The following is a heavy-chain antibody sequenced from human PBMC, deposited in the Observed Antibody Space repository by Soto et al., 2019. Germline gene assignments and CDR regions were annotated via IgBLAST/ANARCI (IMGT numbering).Heavy chain of an antibody. Sequence: SETLSLTCAVSGYSIRSGYFWGWIRQPPGKGLEWIGSMYHSGITYYNLSLKSRVAISVDTSKNQLSLKLSSATAADTAVYYCARSMYSTSAQLYYGMDVWGQGTTVTVSS. CDR3: ARSMYSTSAQLYYGMDV. J-gene: IGHJ6*02. CDR1: GYSIRSGYF. D-gene: IGHD6-6*01. V-gene: IGHV4-38-2*01. CDR2: MYHSGIT.